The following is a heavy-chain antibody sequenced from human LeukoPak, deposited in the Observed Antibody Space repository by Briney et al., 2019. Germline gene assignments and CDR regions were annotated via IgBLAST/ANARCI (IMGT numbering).Heavy chain of an antibody. V-gene: IGHV4-38-2*02. CDR2: IYHSGST. CDR1: GYSISSGYY. Sequence: PSETLSLTCTVSGYSISSGYYWGWIRQPPGKGLEWIGSIYHSGSTYYNPSLKSRVTISVDTSKNQFSLKLSSVTAADTAVYYCARGDTGYSSGWAEPYYYYMDVWGKGTTVTVSS. D-gene: IGHD6-19*01. CDR3: ARGDTGYSSGWAEPYYYYMDV. J-gene: IGHJ6*03.